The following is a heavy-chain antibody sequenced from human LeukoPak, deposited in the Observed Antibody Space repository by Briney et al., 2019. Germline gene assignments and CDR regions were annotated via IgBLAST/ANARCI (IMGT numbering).Heavy chain of an antibody. J-gene: IGHJ4*02. CDR2: IYPGDSDT. CDR3: AGEFLEHDAYFDY. D-gene: IGHD1/OR15-1a*01. Sequence: GESLKISCKGSGYSFTSYWIGWVRQMPGKGLECMGIIYPGDSDTRYSPSFQGQVTISADKSISTAYLQWSSLKASDTAMYYCAGEFLEHDAYFDYWGQGTLVTVSS. CDR1: GYSFTSYW. V-gene: IGHV5-51*01.